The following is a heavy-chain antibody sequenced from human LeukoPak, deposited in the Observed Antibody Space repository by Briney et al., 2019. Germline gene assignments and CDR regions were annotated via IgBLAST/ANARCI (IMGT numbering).Heavy chain of an antibody. CDR3: ARETAAAGISDYYYYMDV. D-gene: IGHD6-13*01. CDR1: GYTFTSYG. Sequence: ASVKVSCKASGYTFTSYGISWVRQAPGQGLEWMGWISAYNGNTNYAQKLQGRVTMTTDTSTSTAYMELRSLRSDDTAVYYCARETAAAGISDYYYYMDVWGKGTTVTVSS. CDR2: ISAYNGNT. J-gene: IGHJ6*03. V-gene: IGHV1-18*01.